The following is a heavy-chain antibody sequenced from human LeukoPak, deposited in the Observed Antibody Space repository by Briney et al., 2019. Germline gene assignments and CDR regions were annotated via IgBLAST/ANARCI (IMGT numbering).Heavy chain of an antibody. V-gene: IGHV1-69*05. CDR1: GGTFSSYA. Sequence: SVKVSCKASGGTFSSYAISWVRQAPGQGLEWMGGIIPIFGTANYAQKFQGRVTITTDESTSTAYMELSSLRSEDTAVYYCARAVTDCGGGCYHHFQHWGQGTLVTVSS. J-gene: IGHJ1*01. D-gene: IGHD2-21*02. CDR2: IIPIFGTA. CDR3: ARAVTDCGGGCYHHFQH.